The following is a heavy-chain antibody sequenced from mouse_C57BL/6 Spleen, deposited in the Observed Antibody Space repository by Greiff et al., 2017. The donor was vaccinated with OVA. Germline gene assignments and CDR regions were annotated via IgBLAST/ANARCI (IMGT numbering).Heavy chain of an antibody. CDR3: ARDRDYGSSYVGYAMDY. CDR2: ISDGGSYT. D-gene: IGHD1-1*01. J-gene: IGHJ4*01. Sequence: EVKLVESGGGLVKPGGSLKLSCAASGFTFSSYAMSWVRQTPEKRLEWVATISDGGSYTYYPDNVKGRFTISRDNAKNNLYLQMSHLKSEDTAMYYCARDRDYGSSYVGYAMDYWGQGTSVTVSS. V-gene: IGHV5-4*01. CDR1: GFTFSSYA.